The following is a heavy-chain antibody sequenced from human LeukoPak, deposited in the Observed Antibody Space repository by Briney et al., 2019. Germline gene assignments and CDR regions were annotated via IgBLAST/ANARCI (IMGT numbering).Heavy chain of an antibody. Sequence: PGGSLRLSCAASGFTFSAYDMHWVRQATGKGLEWVSAIAAAGDTYYSGSVKGRFIISRENAKSSLYLQMNSLRVGDTALYYCTRGGRDGFDIGGQGTMVTVSS. CDR3: TRGGRDGFDI. CDR1: GFTFSAYD. D-gene: IGHD2-15*01. CDR2: IAAAGDT. V-gene: IGHV3-13*01. J-gene: IGHJ3*02.